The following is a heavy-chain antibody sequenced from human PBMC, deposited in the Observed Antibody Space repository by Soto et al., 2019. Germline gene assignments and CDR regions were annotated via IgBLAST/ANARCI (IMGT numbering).Heavy chain of an antibody. D-gene: IGHD1-7*01. Sequence: QEHLVESGGGVVQPGRSLRLSCVASGFIFSGFDMHWVRQAPGKGLEWVSHKWYDGSNKYYADSVKGRFTSSRDNPKNTLYLLMNSLRAEDTAVYFCARGGEYNWKYAFDIWGQGTMVAVSS. CDR1: GFIFSGFD. V-gene: IGHV3-33*01. J-gene: IGHJ3*02. CDR2: KWYDGSNK. CDR3: ARGGEYNWKYAFDI.